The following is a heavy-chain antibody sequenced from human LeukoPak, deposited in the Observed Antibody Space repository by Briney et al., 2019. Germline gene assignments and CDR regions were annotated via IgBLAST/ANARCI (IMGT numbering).Heavy chain of an antibody. J-gene: IGHJ4*02. Sequence: GGSLRLSCAASGFTFSSYAMTWVRQAPGKGLEWASAISGSGGSTYYADSVKGRFIISRDNSKNTLYLQMNSLRAEDTAVYYCVKDRNDYVWGTYPDYWGQGTLVTVSS. CDR2: ISGSGGST. V-gene: IGHV3-23*01. CDR3: VKDRNDYVWGTYPDY. D-gene: IGHD3-16*02. CDR1: GFTFSSYA.